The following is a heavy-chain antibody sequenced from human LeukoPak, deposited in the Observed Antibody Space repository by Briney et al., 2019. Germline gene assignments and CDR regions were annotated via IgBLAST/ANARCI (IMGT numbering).Heavy chain of an antibody. V-gene: IGHV4-39*07. CDR3: ARDSDSSSSHWFDP. CDR1: GGSISSSSYY. Sequence: SETLSLTCAVYGGSISSSSYYWGWIRQPPGKGLEWIGSIYYSGSTYYNPSLKSRVTISVDTSKNQFSLKLSSVTAADTAVYYCARDSDSSSSHWFDPWGQGTLVTVSS. D-gene: IGHD6-6*01. CDR2: IYYSGST. J-gene: IGHJ5*02.